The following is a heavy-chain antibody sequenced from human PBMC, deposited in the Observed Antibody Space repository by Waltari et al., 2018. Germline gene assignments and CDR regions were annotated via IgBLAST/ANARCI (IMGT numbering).Heavy chain of an antibody. Sequence: QLQLQESGPGLVKPSETLSLTCSVSGDSVTSGSYYWGWIRQPPREGLEWIGIMYSRGSSYINPSLRSRVTISVDTSKNQFSLKLSSVAAADTAVYYCARAFGSGSYAWFDSWGQGTLVTVSS. J-gene: IGHJ5*01. V-gene: IGHV4-39*01. CDR2: MYSRGSS. D-gene: IGHD3-10*01. CDR3: ARAFGSGSYAWFDS. CDR1: GDSVTSGSYY.